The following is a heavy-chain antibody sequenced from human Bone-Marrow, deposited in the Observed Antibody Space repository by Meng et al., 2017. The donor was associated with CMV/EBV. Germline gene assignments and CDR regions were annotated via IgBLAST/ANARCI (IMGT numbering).Heavy chain of an antibody. CDR3: ARVKQPLILVGPHGMDV. CDR2: INPNSGGT. V-gene: IGHV1-2*02. D-gene: IGHD2-2*01. Sequence: ASVKVSCKASGYTFTGYYMHWVRQAPGQGLEWMGWINPNSGGTNYAQKFQGRVTMTRDTSISTAYMELSSLRSEDTAVYYCARVKQPLILVGPHGMDVWGQGTTVTVSS. CDR1: GYTFTGYY. J-gene: IGHJ6*02.